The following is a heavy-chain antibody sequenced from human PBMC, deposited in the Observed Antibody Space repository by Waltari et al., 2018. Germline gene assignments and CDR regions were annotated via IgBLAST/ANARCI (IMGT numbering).Heavy chain of an antibody. CDR1: GGSISSSSYY. V-gene: IGHV4-39*07. J-gene: IGHJ5*02. CDR3: ARGEDGDYDNWFDP. D-gene: IGHD4-17*01. CDR2: IYYSVST. Sequence: QLQLQESGPGLVKPSETLSLTCTVSGGSISSSSYYWGWIRQPPGKGLEWIGSIYYSVSTYYNPSLKSLVTISVDTSKNQFSLKLSSVTAADTAVYYCARGEDGDYDNWFDPWGQGTLVTVSS.